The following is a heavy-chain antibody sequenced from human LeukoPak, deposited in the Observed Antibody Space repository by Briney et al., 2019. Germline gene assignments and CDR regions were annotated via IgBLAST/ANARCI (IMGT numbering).Heavy chain of an antibody. CDR1: GGSISSYY. J-gene: IGHJ4*02. Sequence: PSGTLSLTCTVSGGSISSYYWSWIRQPPGKGLEWIGYIYYSGSTNYNPSLKSRVTISVDTSKNQFSLKLSSVTAADTAVYYCARHPQWLAIFDYWGQGTLVTVSS. CDR3: ARHPQWLAIFDY. V-gene: IGHV4-59*08. D-gene: IGHD6-19*01. CDR2: IYYSGST.